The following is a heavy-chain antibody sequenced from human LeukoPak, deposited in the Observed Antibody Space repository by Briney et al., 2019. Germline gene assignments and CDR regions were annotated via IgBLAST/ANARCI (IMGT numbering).Heavy chain of an antibody. D-gene: IGHD1-26*01. Sequence: SETLSLTCAVYGGSFSGYYWSWIRQPPGKGLEWIGEINHSGSTNYNPSLKSRVTISVDTSKNQFSLKLSSVTAADTAVYYCARGRLYLGVGATRVFDYWGQGTLVTVSS. CDR3: ARGRLYLGVGATRVFDY. CDR2: INHSGST. J-gene: IGHJ4*02. V-gene: IGHV4-34*01. CDR1: GGSFSGYY.